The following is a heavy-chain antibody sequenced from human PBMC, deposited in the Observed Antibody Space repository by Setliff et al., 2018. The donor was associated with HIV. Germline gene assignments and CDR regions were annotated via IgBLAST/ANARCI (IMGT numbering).Heavy chain of an antibody. CDR3: AKVGGDGRYYYYHMDV. Sequence: QPGGSLRLSCVASGFRFGDYPMHWVRQAPGKGLEWLSLITWDGNKIFYADSVRGRFRISRDNRRNSLFLQMDSLRFEGTATYYCAKVGGDGRYYYYHMDVWGRGTTVTVSS. V-gene: IGHV3-43*01. D-gene: IGHD3-10*01. J-gene: IGHJ6*04. CDR2: ITWDGNKI. CDR1: GFRFGDYP.